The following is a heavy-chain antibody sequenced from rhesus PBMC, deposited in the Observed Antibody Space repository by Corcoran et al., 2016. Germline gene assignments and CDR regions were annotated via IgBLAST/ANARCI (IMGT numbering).Heavy chain of an antibody. V-gene: IGHV4-165*02. CDR2: IGGRSGST. J-gene: IGHJ4*01. CDR1: GGSISGYY. Sequence: QVQLQESGPGLVKPSETLSLTCAVSGGSISGYYWNWIRHPPGKGLEWIGYIGGRSGSTYYNPSLKSRVTISTDTSKNQFSLKLSSVTAADTAVYYGARRDGTTQTWGQGVLVTVSS. CDR3: ARRDGTTQT. D-gene: IGHD1-20*01.